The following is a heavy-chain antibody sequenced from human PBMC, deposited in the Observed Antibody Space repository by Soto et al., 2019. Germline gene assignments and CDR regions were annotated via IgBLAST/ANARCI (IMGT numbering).Heavy chain of an antibody. J-gene: IGHJ4*02. CDR2: IYHSGST. V-gene: IGHV4-30-2*01. CDR1: GGSISSGGYS. D-gene: IGHD6-6*01. CDR3: AGGIAARPLGY. Sequence: QLQLQESGSGLVKPSQTLSLTCAVSGGSISSGGYSWSWIRQPPGKGLEWIGYIYHSGSTYYNPSLKSRVTIAVDRSKNQFSLRLSSVTAAATAVYSCAGGIAARPLGYWGQGTLVTVSS.